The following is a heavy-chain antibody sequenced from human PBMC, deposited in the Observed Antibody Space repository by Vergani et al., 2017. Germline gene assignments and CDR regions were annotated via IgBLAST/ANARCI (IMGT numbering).Heavy chain of an antibody. Sequence: EVQLLESGGGLVQPGGSLRLSCAASGFTFSSYAMSWVRQAPGKGLEWVSAISGSGGSTYYADSVKGRFTISRDNSKNTLYLQMNSLRAEDTAVYYCARGRVDYGDYFDYWGQGTLVTVSS. V-gene: IGHV3-23*01. J-gene: IGHJ4*02. CDR3: ARGRVDYGDYFDY. D-gene: IGHD4-17*01. CDR1: GFTFSSYA. CDR2: ISGSGGST.